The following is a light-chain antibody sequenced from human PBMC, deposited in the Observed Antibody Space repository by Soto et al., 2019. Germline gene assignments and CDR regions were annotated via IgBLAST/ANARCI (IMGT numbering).Light chain of an antibody. V-gene: IGLV1-44*01. CDR2: SNN. J-gene: IGLJ1*01. Sequence: QSVLTQPPSASGTPGQRVTISCSGSSSNIGSNTVNWYQQLPGTAPKLLIYSNNQRPSGVPDRFSGSKSGTSASLAISGLQSEDEADYYCAAGDDSLKGNVLGTGTKLTVL. CDR1: SSNIGSNT. CDR3: AAGDDSLKGNV.